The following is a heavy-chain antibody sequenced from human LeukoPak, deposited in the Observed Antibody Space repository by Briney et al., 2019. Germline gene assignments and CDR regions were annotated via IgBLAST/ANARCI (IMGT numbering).Heavy chain of an antibody. D-gene: IGHD3-10*01. Sequence: GGSLRLSCTASGFTFSDYGMHWVRQPPGKGLEWVAIIWYDGSNKKYEDSVKGRFTISRDNSKNTLYLQMNSLRAEDTAVYYCARATPNPVTGEYYFDYWGQGTLVTVSS. V-gene: IGHV3-33*01. CDR1: GFTFSDYG. CDR2: IWYDGSNK. J-gene: IGHJ4*02. CDR3: ARATPNPVTGEYYFDY.